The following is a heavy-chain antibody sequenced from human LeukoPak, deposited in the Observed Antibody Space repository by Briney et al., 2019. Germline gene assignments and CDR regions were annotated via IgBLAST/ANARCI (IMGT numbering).Heavy chain of an antibody. D-gene: IGHD1-26*01. Sequence: SETLSLTCTVSGGSISSSSYYWGWIRQPPGKGLEWIGSIYYSGSTYYNPSLKSRVTISVDTSKNQFSLKLSSVTAADTAVYCCARGGSGRNYYYYYMDVWGKGTTVTVSS. V-gene: IGHV4-39*07. CDR1: GGSISSSSYY. CDR2: IYYSGST. CDR3: ARGGSGRNYYYYYMDV. J-gene: IGHJ6*03.